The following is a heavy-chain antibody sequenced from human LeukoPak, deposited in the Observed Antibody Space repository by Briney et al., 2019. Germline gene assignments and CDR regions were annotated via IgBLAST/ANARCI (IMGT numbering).Heavy chain of an antibody. Sequence: GASLKISCKGSGYSFTSYWIGWVRPLPGKGLEWMGIIYPGDSDTRYSPSFQGQVTISADKSISTAYLQWSSLKASDTAMYYCARPTEPYSYGYEPHFDYWGQGTLVTVSA. V-gene: IGHV5-51*01. J-gene: IGHJ4*02. CDR1: GYSFTSYW. CDR3: ARPTEPYSYGYEPHFDY. D-gene: IGHD5-18*01. CDR2: IYPGDSDT.